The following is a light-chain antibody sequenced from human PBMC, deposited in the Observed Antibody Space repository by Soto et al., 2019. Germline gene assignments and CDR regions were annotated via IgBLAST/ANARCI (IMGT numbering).Light chain of an antibody. CDR1: QTVSSF. CDR2: GAS. Sequence: EIVMTQSPATLSVSPGERATLSCRASQTVSSFLAWYQQKPGRAPRLLIYGASTRATGIPARFSGSGSGTEFTLIISSLQSEDFAVYYCQQYNNWPRTFGQGTKLEI. CDR3: QQYNNWPRT. V-gene: IGKV3-15*01. J-gene: IGKJ2*01.